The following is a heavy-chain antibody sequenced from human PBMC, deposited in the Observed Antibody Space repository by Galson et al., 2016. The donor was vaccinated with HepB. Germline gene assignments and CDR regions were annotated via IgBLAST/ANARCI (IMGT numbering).Heavy chain of an antibody. CDR3: AKDGSGGYYGLWVGGFDY. CDR2: ISGNSGRI. CDR1: GFTFDGSA. D-gene: IGHD3-10*01. J-gene: IGHJ4*02. Sequence: SLRLSCAASGFTFDGSAMHWVRQAPGKGLEWVSGISGNSGRIDYADSVKGRFTISRDNAKNSLYLQMNSLRAEDTAFYYCAKDGSGGYYGLWVGGFDYWGQGTLVTVSS. V-gene: IGHV3-9*01.